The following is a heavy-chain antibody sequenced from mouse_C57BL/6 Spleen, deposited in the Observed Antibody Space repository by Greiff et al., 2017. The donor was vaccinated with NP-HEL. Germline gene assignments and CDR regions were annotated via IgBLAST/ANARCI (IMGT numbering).Heavy chain of an antibody. CDR3: ARAGKRDYFDY. J-gene: IGHJ2*01. CDR2: INPNNGGT. Sequence: EVQLQQSGPELVKPGASVKISCKASGYTFTDYYMNWVKQSPGKSLEWIGDINPNNGGTSYNQKFKGKSTLTVDKSSSTGYMELRSLTSEDAAVYYCARAGKRDYFDYWGQGTTLTVSS. CDR1: GYTFTDYY. V-gene: IGHV1-26*01.